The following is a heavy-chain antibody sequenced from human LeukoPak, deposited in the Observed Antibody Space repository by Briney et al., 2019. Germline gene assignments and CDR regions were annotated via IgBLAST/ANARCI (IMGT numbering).Heavy chain of an antibody. D-gene: IGHD5-18*01. CDR3: ARYNYGPLDY. Sequence: SETLSLTCAVSGGSIGASINSPNWWSWVRQPPGKGLEWIGEIFHSGSNNYSPSLKSRATLSVDTSKNQFSLKLSSVTAADTAVYYCARYNYGPLDYWGQGILVTVSS. CDR1: GGSIGASINSPNW. CDR2: IFHSGSN. J-gene: IGHJ4*02. V-gene: IGHV4-4*02.